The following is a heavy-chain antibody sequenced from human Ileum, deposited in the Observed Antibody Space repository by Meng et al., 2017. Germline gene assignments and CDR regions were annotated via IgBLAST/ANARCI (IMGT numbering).Heavy chain of an antibody. CDR3: ATSNDRDVYYLGY. J-gene: IGHJ4*02. CDR2: IFQSGRT. V-gene: IGHV4-4*02. CDR1: GTW. Sequence: QVRLAGTGRRQAKPSGTLPLPCAVSGTWRIWVRQPPGKGREWIGEIFQSGRTNYNPSLKSRVPISIDKSKSQISLQLSAVTAADTAVYSCATSNDRDVYYLGYWGQGTLVTVSS. D-gene: IGHD3-22*01.